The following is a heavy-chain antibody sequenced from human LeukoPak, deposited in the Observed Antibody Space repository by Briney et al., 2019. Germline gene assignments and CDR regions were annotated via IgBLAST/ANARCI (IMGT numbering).Heavy chain of an antibody. CDR2: ISSSGSTI. Sequence: GGSLRLSCAASGFTFSSYEMNWVRQAPGKGLEWVSYISSSGSTIYYADSVEGRFTISRDNAKNSLYLQMNSLRAEDTAVYYCARDRIAVAGTFEYWGQGTLVTVSS. V-gene: IGHV3-48*03. D-gene: IGHD6-19*01. J-gene: IGHJ4*02. CDR1: GFTFSSYE. CDR3: ARDRIAVAGTFEY.